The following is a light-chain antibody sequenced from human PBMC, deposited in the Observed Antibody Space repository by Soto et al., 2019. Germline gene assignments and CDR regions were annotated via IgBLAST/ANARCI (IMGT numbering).Light chain of an antibody. V-gene: IGLV2-14*01. CDR1: ISDVAGYNY. CDR2: AVN. Sequence: QSALTQPRSVSGSPGQSVTISCTGTISDVAGYNYVSWYQHHPGKAPKLMIHAVNSRPSGVSTRFSGSKSGNTASLTISGLQPEDEADYYCSSYTSSSTWVFGGGTKLTVL. CDR3: SSYTSSSTWV. J-gene: IGLJ3*02.